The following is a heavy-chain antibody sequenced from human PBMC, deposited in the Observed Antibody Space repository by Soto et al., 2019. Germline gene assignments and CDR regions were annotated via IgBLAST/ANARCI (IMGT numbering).Heavy chain of an antibody. CDR3: ARTPLL. Sequence: QVQLQESGPGLVKPSQTLSLTCTVSGGSISSGGYYWSWIRQHPGKGLEWIGYIYNSGSTYYNYYNPSLKSRVTISVDTTKNHFSQKMSSVTAADTAVYCCARTPLLWGQVTLVSVAS. J-gene: IGHJ4*02. D-gene: IGHD1-26*01. CDR1: GGSISSGGYY. V-gene: IGHV4-31*03. CDR2: IYNSGSTYYN.